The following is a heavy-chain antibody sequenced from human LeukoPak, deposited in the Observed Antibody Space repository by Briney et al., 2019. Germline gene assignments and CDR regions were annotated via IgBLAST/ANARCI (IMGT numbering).Heavy chain of an antibody. J-gene: IGHJ6*02. CDR1: GFTFSRCE. D-gene: IGHD3-16*01. V-gene: IGHV3-48*03. CDR2: ISESARTI. Sequence: GGSLRLSCAASGFTFSRCEMNWVRQAPGKGLEWVSHISESARTISYADSVKGRFTISRDNAKKSLYLQMNSLSAEDTAIYYCARDLKQGGPDYYYGLDVWGQGTAVTVSS. CDR3: ARDLKQGGPDYYYGLDV.